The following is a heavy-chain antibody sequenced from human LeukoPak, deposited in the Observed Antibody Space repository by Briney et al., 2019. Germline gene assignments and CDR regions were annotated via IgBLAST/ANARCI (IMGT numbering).Heavy chain of an antibody. CDR3: VKGIVVVTARAFDY. CDR1: GFTFIIYA. J-gene: IGHJ4*02. Sequence: GWSLTLSCSASGFTFIIYAMHWVRQPAGKGLEYVSAISSNGGSTYYADSVKGRFTISKENSKNTLYLQMSSLRPEDTAVYYCVKGIVVVTARAFDYWGQGTLVTVSS. V-gene: IGHV3-64D*06. CDR2: ISSNGGST. D-gene: IGHD2-21*02.